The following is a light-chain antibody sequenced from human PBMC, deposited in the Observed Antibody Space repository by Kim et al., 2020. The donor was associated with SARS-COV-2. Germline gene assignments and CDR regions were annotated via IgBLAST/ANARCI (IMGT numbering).Light chain of an antibody. Sequence: EIVLTQSPVTLSLSPGERATLSCRASQSISTSLVWYQQKVGQAARLLIYDASNRATDIPARFSGSGSGTDFTLTISSLESEDFAVYYCQQRSDWPLTFGGGTKVDIK. J-gene: IGKJ4*01. V-gene: IGKV3-11*01. CDR3: QQRSDWPLT. CDR2: DAS. CDR1: QSISTS.